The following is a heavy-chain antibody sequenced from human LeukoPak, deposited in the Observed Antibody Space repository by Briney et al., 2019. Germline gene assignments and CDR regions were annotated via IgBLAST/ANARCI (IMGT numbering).Heavy chain of an antibody. Sequence: KSSETLSLTCTVSGDSISDYYWNWIRQPAGKGLEWIGRIYTRGGTTYNPSLNSRVTMSLDTSKTQFSLKLTSVTAADTAVYYCARDSIGISAPGADWGQGTLVAVSS. V-gene: IGHV4-4*07. CDR1: GDSISDYY. CDR3: ARDSIGISAPGAD. D-gene: IGHD6-6*01. J-gene: IGHJ4*02. CDR2: IYTRGGT.